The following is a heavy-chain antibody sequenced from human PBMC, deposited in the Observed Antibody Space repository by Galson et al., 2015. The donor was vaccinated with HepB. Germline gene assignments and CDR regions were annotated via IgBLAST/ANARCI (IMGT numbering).Heavy chain of an antibody. CDR3: ARERVEMATPDAFDI. CDR2: ISSSSSYI. V-gene: IGHV3-21*01. D-gene: IGHD5-24*01. CDR1: GFTFSSYS. J-gene: IGHJ3*02. Sequence: SLRLSCAASGFTFSSYSMNWVRQAPGKGLEWVSSISSSSSYIYYADSVKGRFTISRDNAKNSLYLQMNSLRAEDTAVYYCARERVEMATPDAFDIWGQGTMVTVSS.